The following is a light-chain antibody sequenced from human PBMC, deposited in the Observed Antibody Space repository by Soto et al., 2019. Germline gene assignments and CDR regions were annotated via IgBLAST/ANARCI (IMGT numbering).Light chain of an antibody. CDR2: GAS. V-gene: IGKV3-20*01. CDR1: QSVSSY. J-gene: IGKJ1*01. CDR3: QQYGSSPVT. Sequence: EIVLTQSRDTLSLSPGEGATLSGRASQSVSSYLAWYQQKPGQAPRLLIYGASSRATGIPDRFSGSGSGTDFTLTISRLEPEDFAVYYCQQYGSSPVTFGQGTKVDIK.